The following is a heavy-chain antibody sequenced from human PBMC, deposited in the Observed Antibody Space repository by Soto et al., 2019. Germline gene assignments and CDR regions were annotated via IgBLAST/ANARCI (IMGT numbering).Heavy chain of an antibody. CDR3: ARAGSSRFESRNWFDP. D-gene: IGHD6-13*01. V-gene: IGHV6-1*01. Sequence: PSQTLSLTCVISGDSVPSNSAAWNWIRQSPSRGLEWLGRTYYRSKWYNDYAVSVKSRITINPDTSKNQFSLQLNSVTPEDTAVYYCARAGSSRFESRNWFDPWGQGTLVTVSS. CDR1: GDSVPSNSAA. J-gene: IGHJ5*02. CDR2: TYYRSKWYN.